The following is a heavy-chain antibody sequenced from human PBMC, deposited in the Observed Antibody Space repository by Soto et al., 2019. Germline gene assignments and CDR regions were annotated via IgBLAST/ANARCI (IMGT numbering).Heavy chain of an antibody. J-gene: IGHJ4*02. CDR1: GYSFTDHY. D-gene: IGHD3-10*02. CDR2: INPNTRAT. V-gene: IGHV1-2*02. CDR3: ARDGAITMIGEIDS. Sequence: QVQLVQSGVEVKKHGASVKLSCKASGYSFTDHYIHWPRQAPGQGLEWMGWINPNTRATLYAQTFLGRVTMTTDMSISTAYMEVRSLRSDDTALYYCARDGAITMIGEIDSWGQGALLTVSS.